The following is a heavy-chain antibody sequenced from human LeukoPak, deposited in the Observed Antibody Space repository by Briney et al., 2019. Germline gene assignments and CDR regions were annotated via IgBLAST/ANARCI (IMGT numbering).Heavy chain of an antibody. V-gene: IGHV1-8*02. D-gene: IGHD5-18*01. CDR1: GYTFTGYY. Sequence: ASVKVSCKASGYTFTGYYMHWVRQAPGQGLEYMGWMNPSSGNTGYTQKFQGRITMTRDTSIGTAYMELSSLKSEDTALYYCTRMRGYTYGYWYLDLWGRGTLVTVSS. J-gene: IGHJ2*01. CDR2: MNPSSGNT. CDR3: TRMRGYTYGYWYLDL.